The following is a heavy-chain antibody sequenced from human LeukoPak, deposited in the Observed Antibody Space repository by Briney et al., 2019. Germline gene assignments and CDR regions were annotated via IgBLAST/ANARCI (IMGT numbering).Heavy chain of an antibody. CDR3: ARDGLLLWFGELLPKGMDV. CDR2: IYYSGST. CDR1: GGSISSGGYY. D-gene: IGHD3-10*01. Sequence: SETLSLTCTVSGGSISSGGYYWSWIRQHPGKGLEWIGYIYYSGSTYYNPSLKSRVTLSVDTSKNQFSLKLSSVTAADTAVYYCARDGLLLWFGELLPKGMDVWGQGTTVTVSS. J-gene: IGHJ6*02. V-gene: IGHV4-31*03.